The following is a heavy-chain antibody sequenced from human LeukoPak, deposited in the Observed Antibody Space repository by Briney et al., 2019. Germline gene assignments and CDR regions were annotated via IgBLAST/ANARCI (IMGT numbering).Heavy chain of an antibody. CDR3: ARDRGSGTLDGAFDI. D-gene: IGHD1-26*01. CDR1: GFTFSSYS. Sequence: GGSLRLSCAASGFTFSSYSMNCVRQAPGQGLEWGSCISSSSRYIYYADSGKGRFTISKDNARNSLYLQMNSLRAEDTAVYYCARDRGSGTLDGAFDIWGQGTMVTVSS. V-gene: IGHV3-21*01. J-gene: IGHJ3*02. CDR2: ISSSSRYI.